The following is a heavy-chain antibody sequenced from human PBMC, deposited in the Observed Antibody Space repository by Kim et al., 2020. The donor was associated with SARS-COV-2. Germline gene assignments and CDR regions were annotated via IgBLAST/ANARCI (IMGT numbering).Heavy chain of an antibody. Sequence: GGSLRLSCAASGFTFSSYAMSWVRQAPGKGLEWVSAISGSGGSTYYADSVKGRFTISRDNSKNTLYLQMNSLRAEDTAVYYCAKKGAGALYYDFWSGYYWGQGTLVTVSS. V-gene: IGHV3-23*01. J-gene: IGHJ4*02. D-gene: IGHD3-3*01. CDR3: AKKGAGALYYDFWSGYY. CDR2: ISGSGGST. CDR1: GFTFSSYA.